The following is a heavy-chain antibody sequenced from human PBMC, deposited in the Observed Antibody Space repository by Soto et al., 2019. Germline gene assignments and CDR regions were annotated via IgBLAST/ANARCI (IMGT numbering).Heavy chain of an antibody. CDR2: ISSSSSYT. Sequence: GGSLRLSCAASGFTFSDYYMSWIRQAPGKGLEWVSYISSSSSYTNYADSVKGRFTISRDNAKNSLYLQMNSLRAEDTAVYYCARSGYYDSSGYPDYWGQGTLVTVSS. CDR1: GFTFSDYY. V-gene: IGHV3-11*03. D-gene: IGHD3-22*01. CDR3: ARSGYYDSSGYPDY. J-gene: IGHJ4*02.